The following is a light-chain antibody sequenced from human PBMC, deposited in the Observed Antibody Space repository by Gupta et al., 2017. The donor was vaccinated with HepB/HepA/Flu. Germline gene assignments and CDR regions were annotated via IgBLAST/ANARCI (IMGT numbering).Light chain of an antibody. J-gene: IGLJ3*02. CDR1: SGFNVDNYR. CDR3: MNWTRSAGV. Sequence: QAVLTQPSSLPASPGASASLTCTLRSGFNVDNYRIYWYQQKPGSPPQYLLRYKIYADKQQGSGVPSRFSGSNYASATAVTIISSGLQAEDESYYSSMNWTRSAGVFGGGTKLTVL. CDR2: YKIYADK. V-gene: IGLV5-45*02.